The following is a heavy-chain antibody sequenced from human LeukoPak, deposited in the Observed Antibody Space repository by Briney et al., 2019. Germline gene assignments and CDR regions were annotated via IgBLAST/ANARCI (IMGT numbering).Heavy chain of an antibody. Sequence: SETLSLTCTVSGGSISSYYWSWIRQPAGKGLEWIGRIYTSGSTNYNPSLKSRVTMSVDTSKNQFSLKLSSVTAADTAVYYCARETNWAHYALNAFDIWGQGTMVTVSS. V-gene: IGHV4-4*07. CDR2: IYTSGST. J-gene: IGHJ3*02. CDR3: ARETNWAHYALNAFDI. CDR1: GGSISSYY. D-gene: IGHD4-17*01.